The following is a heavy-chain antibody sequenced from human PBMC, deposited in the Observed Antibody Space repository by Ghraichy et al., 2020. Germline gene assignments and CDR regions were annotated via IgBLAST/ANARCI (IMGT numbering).Heavy chain of an antibody. Sequence: SETLSLTCAVSGGSISSSNWWSWVRQPPGKGLEWIGEIYHSGSTNYNPSLKSRVTISVDKSKNQFSLKLSSVTAADTAVYYCARGGSSSGGGLDYWGQGTLVTVSS. J-gene: IGHJ4*02. CDR2: IYHSGST. CDR3: ARGGSSSGGGLDY. D-gene: IGHD6-13*01. CDR1: GGSISSSNW. V-gene: IGHV4-4*02.